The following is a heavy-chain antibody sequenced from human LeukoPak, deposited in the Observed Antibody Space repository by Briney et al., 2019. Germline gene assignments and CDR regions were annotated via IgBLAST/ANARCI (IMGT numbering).Heavy chain of an antibody. Sequence: SETLSLTCAVYGGSFSGYYWSWIRQPPGKGLEWIGEINHSGSTNYNPSLKSRVTISVDTSKNQFSLKLSSVTAADTAVYYCARRAASQDYWGRGTLVTVSS. V-gene: IGHV4-34*01. CDR2: INHSGST. CDR3: ARRAASQDY. CDR1: GGSFSGYY. J-gene: IGHJ4*02. D-gene: IGHD6-25*01.